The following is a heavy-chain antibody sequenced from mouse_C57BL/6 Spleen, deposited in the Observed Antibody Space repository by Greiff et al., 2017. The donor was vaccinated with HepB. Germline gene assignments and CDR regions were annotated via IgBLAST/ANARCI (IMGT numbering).Heavy chain of an antibody. D-gene: IGHD1-1*01. V-gene: IGHV1-50*01. CDR3: ARYGSPDY. CDR1: GYTFTSYW. CDR2: IDPSDSYT. Sequence: VQLQQPGAELVKPGASVKLSCKASGYTFTSYWMQWVKQRPGQGLEWIGEIDPSDSYTNYNQKFKGKATLTVDTSSSTAYMQLSSLTSEDSAVYYCARYGSPDYWGQGTTLTVSS. J-gene: IGHJ2*01.